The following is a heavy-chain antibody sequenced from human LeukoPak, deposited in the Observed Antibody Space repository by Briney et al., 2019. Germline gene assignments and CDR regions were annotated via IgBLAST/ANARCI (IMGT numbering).Heavy chain of an antibody. Sequence: SETLSLTCAVYGGSFSGYYWSWIRQPPGKGLEWIGEINHSGSTNYNPSLKSRVTISVDTSKNQFSLKLSSVTAADTAVYYCARVGINYYDSSGYLRSNWFDPWGQGTLVTVSS. D-gene: IGHD3-22*01. J-gene: IGHJ5*02. CDR1: GGSFSGYY. CDR2: INHSGST. V-gene: IGHV4-34*09. CDR3: ARVGINYYDSSGYLRSNWFDP.